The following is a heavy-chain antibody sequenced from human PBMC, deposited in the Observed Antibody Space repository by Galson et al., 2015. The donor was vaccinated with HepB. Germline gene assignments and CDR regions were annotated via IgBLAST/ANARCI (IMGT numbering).Heavy chain of an antibody. CDR1: GYTFTSYG. V-gene: IGHV1-18*04. J-gene: IGHJ1*01. CDR2: INPYNGNT. D-gene: IGHD3-10*01. CDR3: ARGPWFGELTGILVLQH. Sequence: SVKVSCKASGYTFTSYGISWVRQAPGQGLEWVGWINPYNGNTNYAQNLQARVTMTTDTSTSTAYMELRSLRSDDTAVYYCARGPWFGELTGILVLQHWGQGTLVTVSS.